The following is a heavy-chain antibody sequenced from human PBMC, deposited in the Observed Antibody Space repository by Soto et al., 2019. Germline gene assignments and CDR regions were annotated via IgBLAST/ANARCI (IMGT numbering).Heavy chain of an antibody. CDR3: ARPYSSGGYVPFDY. D-gene: IGHD6-19*01. CDR1: GLSFSTYW. J-gene: IGHJ4*02. Sequence: PGGSLRLSCTASGLSFSTYWLSWLRQATGKGLEWVARINEDGAAKYYVDAVKGRFTVSRDNTKNSLYLQMNSLRAEDTAMYYCARPYSSGGYVPFDYWGQGTLVTVS. V-gene: IGHV3-7*03. CDR2: INEDGAAK.